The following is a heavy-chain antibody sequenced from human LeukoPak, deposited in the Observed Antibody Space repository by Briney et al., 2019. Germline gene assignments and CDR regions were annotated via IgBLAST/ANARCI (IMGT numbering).Heavy chain of an antibody. Sequence: GASVKVSCKASRYTFTGYFMHWVRQAPGQGLEWMGRIDPKTGGTNYAQKFQGRVTMTRDTSISTAFMEVSRLTSDDTALYYCARPAGSGYDLLYWGQGILVTVSS. J-gene: IGHJ4*02. CDR1: RYTFTGYF. CDR3: ARPAGSGYDLLY. D-gene: IGHD5-12*01. CDR2: IDPKTGGT. V-gene: IGHV1-2*06.